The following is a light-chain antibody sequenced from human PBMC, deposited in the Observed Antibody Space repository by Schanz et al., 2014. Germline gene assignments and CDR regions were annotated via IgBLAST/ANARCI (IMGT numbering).Light chain of an antibody. CDR2: EDY. CDR1: SGNIASTY. V-gene: IGLV6-57*01. J-gene: IGLJ2*01. CDR3: QSYDSSNPHVV. Sequence: NFMLTQKKEVRETPGKTVTISCTRSSGNIASTYVQWYQQRPGSSPTTVIYEDYQRPSGVPDRFSGSIDSSSNSASLTISGLKTEDEAEYYCQSYDSSNPHVVFGGGTKLTVL.